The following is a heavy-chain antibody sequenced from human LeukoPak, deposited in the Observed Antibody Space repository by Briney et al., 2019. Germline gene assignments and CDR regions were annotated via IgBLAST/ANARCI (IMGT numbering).Heavy chain of an antibody. V-gene: IGHV3-7*01. J-gene: IGHJ4*02. CDR3: AKGRRYYYGSGSYSGFDY. CDR1: GFTFSSYW. D-gene: IGHD3-10*01. Sequence: GGSLRLSCAASGFTFSSYWMSWVRQAPGKGLEWVANIKQDGSEKYYVDSVKGRFTISRDNAKNSLYLQMNSLRAEDTAVYYCAKGRRYYYGSGSYSGFDYWGQGTLVTVSS. CDR2: IKQDGSEK.